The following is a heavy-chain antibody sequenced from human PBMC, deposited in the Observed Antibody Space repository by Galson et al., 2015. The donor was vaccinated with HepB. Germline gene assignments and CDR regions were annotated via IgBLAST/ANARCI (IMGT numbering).Heavy chain of an antibody. V-gene: IGHV3-23*01. CDR2: ISGSGGST. D-gene: IGHD6-13*01. J-gene: IGHJ6*02. Sequence: SLRLSCAASGYTFSNYAMSWVRQASGKGLEWVSAISGSGGSTYYADSVKGRFTISRDNSMNTLYLQMNSLRAEDTAVYYCAKVGSSNSWYGYFYGMDVWGQGTTVTVSS. CDR1: GYTFSNYA. CDR3: AKVGSSNSWYGYFYGMDV.